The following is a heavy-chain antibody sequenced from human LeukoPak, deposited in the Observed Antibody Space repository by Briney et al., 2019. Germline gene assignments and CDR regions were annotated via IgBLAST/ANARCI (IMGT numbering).Heavy chain of an antibody. D-gene: IGHD3-3*01. J-gene: IGHJ6*03. CDR2: MNPNSGNT. CDR3: ARNRRGTTYYDFWSGSDYYYMDV. Sequence: ASVKVSCKASGYTFTSYDINWVRQATGQGLEWMGWMNPNSGNTGYAQKFQGRVTITRNTSISTAYMELSSLRSEDTAVYYCARNRRGTTYYDFWSGSDYYYMDVWGKGTTVTVSS. V-gene: IGHV1-8*03. CDR1: GYTFTSYD.